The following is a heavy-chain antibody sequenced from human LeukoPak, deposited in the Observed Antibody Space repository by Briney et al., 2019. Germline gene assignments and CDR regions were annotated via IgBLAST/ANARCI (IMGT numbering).Heavy chain of an antibody. CDR3: ARGSVVVVAATPYYFDY. J-gene: IGHJ4*02. CDR2: ISYDGSSE. V-gene: IGHV3-30*14. D-gene: IGHD2-15*01. Sequence: GGSLRLSCAASGFTFSTYALHWVRQAPGKGLECVASISYDGSSEYYADSVKGRFTISRDDSKSTLYLQMNSLRAEDTAVYYCARGSVVVVAATPYYFDYWGQGTLVTVSS. CDR1: GFTFSTYA.